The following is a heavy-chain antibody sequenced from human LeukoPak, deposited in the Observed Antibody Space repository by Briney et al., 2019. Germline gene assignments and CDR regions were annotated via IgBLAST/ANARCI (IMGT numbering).Heavy chain of an antibody. D-gene: IGHD3-16*02. CDR1: GFTFSSYW. Sequence: TGGSLRLSCAASGFTFSSYWMSWVRQAPGKGLEWVSSISSSSSYIYYADSVKGRFTISRDNAKNSLYLQMNSLRAEDTAVYYCARCYVWGSYRPTYDAFDIWGQGTMVTVSS. CDR3: ARCYVWGSYRPTYDAFDI. V-gene: IGHV3-21*01. CDR2: ISSSSSYI. J-gene: IGHJ3*02.